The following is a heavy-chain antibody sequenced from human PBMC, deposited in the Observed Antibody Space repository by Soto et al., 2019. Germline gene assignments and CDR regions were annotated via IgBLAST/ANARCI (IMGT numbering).Heavy chain of an antibody. V-gene: IGHV3-11*01. CDR3: ARDEAPGGSCYNY. CDR2: ISSSGSTI. CDR1: GFTFSDYY. D-gene: IGHD2-15*01. Sequence: GGSLRLSCAASGFTFSDYYMSWIRQTPGKGLEWVSYISSSGSTIYYADSVKGRFTISRDNAKNSLYLQMNSLRAEDTAVYYCARDEAPGGSCYNYWGQGTLVTVSS. J-gene: IGHJ4*02.